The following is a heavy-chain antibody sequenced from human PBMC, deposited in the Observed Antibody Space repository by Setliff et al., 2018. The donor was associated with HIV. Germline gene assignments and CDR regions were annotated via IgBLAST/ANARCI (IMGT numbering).Heavy chain of an antibody. CDR3: ASRIYYYDESRVLREEGFVP. D-gene: IGHD3-22*01. CDR1: GGSIDNNKYY. J-gene: IGHJ5*02. CDR2: IYHTGRT. V-gene: IGHV4-39*01. Sequence: LPETLSLTCSVSGGSIDNNKYYWTWIRQPPGKGLEWTGSIYHTGRTYYNRSLESRLTISIDTSKNQFSLKLTSVTAADTAMYYCASRIYYYDESRVLREEGFVPWGQGTLVTVSS.